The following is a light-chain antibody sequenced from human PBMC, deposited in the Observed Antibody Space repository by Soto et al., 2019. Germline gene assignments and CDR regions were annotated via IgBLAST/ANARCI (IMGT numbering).Light chain of an antibody. CDR1: QSISSY. CDR3: QQYKSEFRT. Sequence: DIQMTQSPSTLSAYVGDRVTLTCRASQSISSYLAWYQQKPGRAPRLLMYDASSVERGVPSRFSGSGSGTEFTLSISSLKPDDFATYYCQQYKSEFRTFGQGTKVDIK. V-gene: IGKV1-5*01. CDR2: DAS. J-gene: IGKJ1*01.